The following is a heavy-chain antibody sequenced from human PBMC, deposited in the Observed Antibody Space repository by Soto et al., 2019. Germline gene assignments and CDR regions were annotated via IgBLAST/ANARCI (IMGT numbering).Heavy chain of an antibody. CDR3: AKGGDDYTYHYYGMDV. V-gene: IGHV3-23*01. D-gene: IGHD4-4*01. J-gene: IGHJ6*02. Sequence: GGSLRLCCAASGFTFSSYAMSWVRQAPGKGLEWVSAISGSGGSTYYADSVKGRFTISRDNSKNTLYLQMNSLRAEDTAVYYCAKGGDDYTYHYYGMDVWGQGTTVTVSS. CDR2: ISGSGGST. CDR1: GFTFSSYA.